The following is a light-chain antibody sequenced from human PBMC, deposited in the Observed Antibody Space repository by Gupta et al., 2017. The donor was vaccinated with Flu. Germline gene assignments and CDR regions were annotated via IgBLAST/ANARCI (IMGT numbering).Light chain of an antibody. CDR2: KAS. CDR3: MHWQHWPWA. Sequence: VTLGKPASISCRTSRGRGYSDGNKYLDWFQQRPGQSPRRLIYKASKREYGVPDRFSGSGYGTDFTLRISRGEAEDVGVYYCMHWQHWPWAFGQGTXVEIK. V-gene: IGKV2-30*01. J-gene: IGKJ1*01. CDR1: RGRGYSDGNKY.